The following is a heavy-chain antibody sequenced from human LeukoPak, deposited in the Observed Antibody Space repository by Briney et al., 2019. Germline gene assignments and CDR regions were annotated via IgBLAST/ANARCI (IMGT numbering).Heavy chain of an antibody. Sequence: GASVKVSCKASGYTFTGYYMHWVRQAPGQGLEWMGWINPNSGGTNYAQKFQGRVTMTRDTSISTAYMELSRLRSDDTAVYYCARATRYCSGGSCLDYWGQGTLVTVSS. CDR3: ARATRYCSGGSCLDY. D-gene: IGHD2-15*01. V-gene: IGHV1-2*02. CDR2: INPNSGGT. J-gene: IGHJ4*02. CDR1: GYTFTGYY.